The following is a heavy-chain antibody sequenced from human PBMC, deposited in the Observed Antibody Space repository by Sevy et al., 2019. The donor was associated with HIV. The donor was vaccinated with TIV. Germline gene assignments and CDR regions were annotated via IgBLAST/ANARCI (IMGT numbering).Heavy chain of an antibody. Sequence: GGSLRLSCVASGFTFSDHYMEWVRQAPGKGLEWVGRTRNKADGYTTEYAASVKGGFTISRVESKNSLYVQMNSLKAEDTAVYYCATHAGIAAAGRVFDYWGQGTLVTVSS. J-gene: IGHJ4*02. CDR3: ATHAGIAAAGRVFDY. D-gene: IGHD6-13*01. CDR1: GFTFSDHY. V-gene: IGHV3-72*01. CDR2: TRNKADGYTT.